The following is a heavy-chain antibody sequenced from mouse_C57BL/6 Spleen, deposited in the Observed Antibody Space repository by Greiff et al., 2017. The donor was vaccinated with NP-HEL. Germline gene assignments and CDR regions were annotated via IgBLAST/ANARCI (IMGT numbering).Heavy chain of an antibody. V-gene: IGHV1-69*01. CDR1: GYTFTSYW. CDR3: ARSGYYGSSSFYFDY. J-gene: IGHJ2*01. CDR2: IDPSDSYT. D-gene: IGHD1-1*01. Sequence: QVQLQQPGAELVMPGASVKLSCKASGYTFTSYWMHWVKQRPGQGLEWIGEIDPSDSYTNYNQKFKGKSTLTVDKSSSTAYMQLSSLTSEDSAVYYCARSGYYGSSSFYFDYWGQGITLTVSS.